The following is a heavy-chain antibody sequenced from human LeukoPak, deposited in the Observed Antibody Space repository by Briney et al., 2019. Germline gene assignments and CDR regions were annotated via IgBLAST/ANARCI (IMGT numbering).Heavy chain of an antibody. CDR1: GGSISSYY. CDR3: ARNRWYSTGWYYFDY. V-gene: IGHV4-59*01. J-gene: IGHJ4*02. D-gene: IGHD6-19*01. Sequence: PSETLSLTCTVSGGSISSYYWSWIRQPPGKGLEWIGYIYYSGSTNYNPSLKSRVTISVDTSKNQFSLKMSSVTTADTAMFYCARNRWYSTGWYYFDYWGQGTPVTVSS. CDR2: IYYSGST.